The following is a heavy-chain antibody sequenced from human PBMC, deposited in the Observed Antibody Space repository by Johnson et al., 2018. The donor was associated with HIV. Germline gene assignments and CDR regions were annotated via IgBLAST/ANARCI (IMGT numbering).Heavy chain of an antibody. J-gene: IGHJ3*02. V-gene: IGHV3-7*01. CDR2: IQPDGSDK. CDR1: GFTFSTYW. CDR3: ATRGVTDWGGAFDI. Sequence: VRLVESGGGLVQPGGSLRLSCVASGFTFSTYWMSWVRQAPGKGLEWVANIQPDGSDKYYEASVQGRFTISRDNAKNSLYLQINNLRAEDTAVYYCATRGVTDWGGAFDIWGQGTMLTVSS. D-gene: IGHD3/OR15-3a*01.